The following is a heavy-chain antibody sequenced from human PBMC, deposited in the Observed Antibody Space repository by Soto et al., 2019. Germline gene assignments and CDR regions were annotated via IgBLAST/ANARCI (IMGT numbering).Heavy chain of an antibody. J-gene: IGHJ4*02. CDR3: ARDESNYFDY. CDR2: ISYDGSNK. Sequence: GGSLRLSCAASGFTFSSYAMRWVRQAPGKGLEWVAVISYDGSNKYYADSVKGRFTISRDNSKNTLYLQMNSLRAEDTAVYYCARDESNYFDYWGQGTLVTVSS. CDR1: GFTFSSYA. V-gene: IGHV3-30-3*01.